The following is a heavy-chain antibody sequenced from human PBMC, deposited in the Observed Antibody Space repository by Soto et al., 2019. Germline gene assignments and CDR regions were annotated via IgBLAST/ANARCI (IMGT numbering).Heavy chain of an antibody. J-gene: IGHJ1*01. CDR3: AREGFSGSYFPN. V-gene: IGHV1-69*01. D-gene: IGHD1-26*01. CDR2: IIPLFGTA. Sequence: QVQLVQSGAEVKKPGSSVKISCKASGGTLSSYTFSWVRQAPGQDLEWMGGIIPLFGTADYAQRFQDRLTITADQSTSTGYMELSSLRSEDTAVYYCAREGFSGSYFPNWGQGTLVTVSS. CDR1: GGTLSSYT.